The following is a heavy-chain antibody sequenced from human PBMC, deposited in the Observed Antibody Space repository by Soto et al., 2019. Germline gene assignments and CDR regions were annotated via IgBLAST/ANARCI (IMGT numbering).Heavy chain of an antibody. CDR2: IKQDGSEK. D-gene: IGHD4-4*01. V-gene: IGHV3-7*03. J-gene: IGHJ5*02. CDR1: GFTFSSYW. CDR3: ARDGKAYSIGWFDP. Sequence: GGSLRLSCAASGFTFSSYWMSWVRQAPGKGLEWVANIKQDGSEKYYVDSVKGRFTISRDNAKNSLCLQMNSLRAEDTAVYYCARDGKAYSIGWFDPWGQGTLVTVSS.